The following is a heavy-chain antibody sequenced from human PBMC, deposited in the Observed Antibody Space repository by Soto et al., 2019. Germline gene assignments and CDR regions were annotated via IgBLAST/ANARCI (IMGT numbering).Heavy chain of an antibody. Sequence: PSETLSLTCAVSGGSISSGGYSWSWIRQPPGKGLEWIGYIYHSGSTYYNPSLKSRVTISVDRSKNQFSLKLSSVTAADTAVYYFLYCGYYHNHGMYFWGQGSTVTVSS. J-gene: IGHJ6*02. CDR1: GGSISSGGYS. CDR3: LYCGYYHNHGMYF. D-gene: IGHD3-22*01. V-gene: IGHV4-30-2*01. CDR2: IYHSGST.